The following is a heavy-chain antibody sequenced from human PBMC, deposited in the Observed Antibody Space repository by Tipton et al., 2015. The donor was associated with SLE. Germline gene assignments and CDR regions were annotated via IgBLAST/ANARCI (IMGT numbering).Heavy chain of an antibody. D-gene: IGHD3-10*01. V-gene: IGHV4-59*08. Sequence: TLSLTCTVSGGSISSDYWNWIRQPPGKGLEWIGYISYSGNTNYNPSLKSRVTISVDTSKNQFSLKLSSVTAADTAVYYCAGGEFPPYYYYYYGMDVWGQGTTVTVSS. CDR1: GGSISSDY. J-gene: IGHJ6*02. CDR2: ISYSGNT. CDR3: AGGEFPPYYYYYYGMDV.